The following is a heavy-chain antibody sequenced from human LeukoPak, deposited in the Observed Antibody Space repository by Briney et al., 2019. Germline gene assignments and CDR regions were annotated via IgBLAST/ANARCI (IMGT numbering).Heavy chain of an antibody. J-gene: IGHJ4*02. D-gene: IGHD3-9*01. CDR3: ARLRYDVLTGPFDY. CDR2: IKQDGSEK. Sequence: GGSLRLSRAASGFTFSSYWMSWVRQAPGKGLEWVANIKQDGSEKYYVDSVKGRFTISRDNAKNSLYLQMNSLRAEDTAVYYCARLRYDVLTGPFDYWGQGTLVTVSS. CDR1: GFTFSSYW. V-gene: IGHV3-7*01.